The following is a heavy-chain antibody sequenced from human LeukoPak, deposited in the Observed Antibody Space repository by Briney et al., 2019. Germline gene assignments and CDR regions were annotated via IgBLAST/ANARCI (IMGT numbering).Heavy chain of an antibody. V-gene: IGHV3-21*01. CDR1: GFTFSSYS. Sequence: PGGSLRLSCAASGFTFSSYSMNWVRQAPGKGLEWVSSISSSSSYIYYADSVKGRFTISRDNAKNSLYLQMNSLRAEDTAVYYCAKRIGFGELLYYFDYWGQGTLVTVSS. CDR3: AKRIGFGELLYYFDY. D-gene: IGHD3-10*01. CDR2: ISSSSSYI. J-gene: IGHJ4*02.